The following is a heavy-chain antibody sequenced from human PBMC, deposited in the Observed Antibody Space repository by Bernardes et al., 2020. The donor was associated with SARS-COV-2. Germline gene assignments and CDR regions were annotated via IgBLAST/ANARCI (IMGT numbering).Heavy chain of an antibody. CDR3: AKANGGSYYGIDY. V-gene: IGHV3-30*18. Sequence: GGSLRLSCAASGFTFSSYGMHWVRQAPGKGLEWVAVISYDGSNKYYADSVKGRFTISRDNSKNTLYLQMNSLRAEDTAVYYCAKANGGSYYGIDYWGQGTLVTVSS. D-gene: IGHD1-26*01. CDR2: ISYDGSNK. J-gene: IGHJ4*02. CDR1: GFTFSSYG.